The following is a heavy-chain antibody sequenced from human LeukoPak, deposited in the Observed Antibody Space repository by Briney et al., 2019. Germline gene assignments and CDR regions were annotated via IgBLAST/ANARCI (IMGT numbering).Heavy chain of an antibody. CDR1: GFTFSSYG. CDR2: ISYDGSNK. J-gene: IGHJ3*02. CDR3: ARDEHAFDI. Sequence: GGSLRLSCAASGFTFSSYGMHWVRQAPGKGLEWVAVISYDGSNKYYADSVKGRFTISRDNSNNTLYLQMNSLRAEDTAVYYCARDEHAFDIWGQGTMVTVSS. V-gene: IGHV3-30*03.